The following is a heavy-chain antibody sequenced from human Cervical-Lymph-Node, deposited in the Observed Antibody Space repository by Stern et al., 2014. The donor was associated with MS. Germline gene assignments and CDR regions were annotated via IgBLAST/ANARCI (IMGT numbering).Heavy chain of an antibody. D-gene: IGHD4-17*01. CDR1: GFTFSNYA. J-gene: IGHJ4*02. Sequence: EVQLVESGGGLVQPGGSLRLSCAASGFTFSNYAMTWVRQAPGKGLEWVSTISGGGGSTYYADSVKGRFTISRDNSKNTLYVQMNSLRAEDTAVYFCAKGSYGNDYWGQGTLVTVSS. CDR2: ISGGGGST. V-gene: IGHV3-23*04. CDR3: AKGSYGNDY.